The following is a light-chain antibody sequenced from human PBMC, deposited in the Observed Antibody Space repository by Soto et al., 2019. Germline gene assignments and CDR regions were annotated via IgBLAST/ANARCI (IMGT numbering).Light chain of an antibody. Sequence: EILLTKSPGTLSLSQGERATLSCRASQSVSSSYLAWYQQKPGQAPRLLIYGASSRATGIPERLSGSGYGTDLTITISRMENEDFALYYCQQYHTLTLTFGHGTKVDIK. J-gene: IGKJ1*01. V-gene: IGKV3-20*01. CDR3: QQYHTLTLT. CDR2: GAS. CDR1: QSVSSSY.